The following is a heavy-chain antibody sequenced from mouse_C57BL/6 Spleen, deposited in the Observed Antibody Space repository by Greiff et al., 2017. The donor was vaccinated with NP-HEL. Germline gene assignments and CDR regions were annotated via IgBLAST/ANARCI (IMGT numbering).Heavy chain of an antibody. V-gene: IGHV7-1*01. Sequence: EVKLMESGGGLVQSGRSLRLSCATSGFTFSDFYMEWVRQAPGKGLEWIAASRNKANDYTTEYSASVKGRFIVSRDTSQSILYLQMNALRAEDTAIYYCARGLNWDWFAYWGQGTLVTVSA. CDR3: ARGLNWDWFAY. CDR1: GFTFSDFY. D-gene: IGHD4-1*01. CDR2: SRNKANDYTT. J-gene: IGHJ3*01.